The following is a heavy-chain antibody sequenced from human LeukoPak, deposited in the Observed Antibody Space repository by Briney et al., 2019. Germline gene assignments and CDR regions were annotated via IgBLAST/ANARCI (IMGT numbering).Heavy chain of an antibody. CDR1: GGAFSSYA. CDR3: ARVPATAISGYYFDY. CDR2: IIPIFGTA. D-gene: IGHD2-2*02. Sequence: SVKVSCKASGGAFSSYAISWVRQAPGQGLEWMGGIIPIFGTANYAQKFQGRVTITADESTRTAYMELSSLRSEDTAVYYCARVPATAISGYYFDYWGQGTLVTVSS. J-gene: IGHJ4*02. V-gene: IGHV1-69*13.